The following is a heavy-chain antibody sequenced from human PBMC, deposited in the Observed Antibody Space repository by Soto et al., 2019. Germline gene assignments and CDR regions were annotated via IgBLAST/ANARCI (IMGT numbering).Heavy chain of an antibody. Sequence: PSETLSLTCNVSGGSISSFYWSWIRQPPGKGLEWIGYIYYTGSTNYNPSLKSRVTISVDTSKNQFSLKLSSVTAADTAVYYCASYGIAVAGPYFDYWGQGTLVTVSS. CDR1: GGSISSFY. V-gene: IGHV4-59*01. CDR2: IYYTGST. J-gene: IGHJ4*02. D-gene: IGHD6-19*01. CDR3: ASYGIAVAGPYFDY.